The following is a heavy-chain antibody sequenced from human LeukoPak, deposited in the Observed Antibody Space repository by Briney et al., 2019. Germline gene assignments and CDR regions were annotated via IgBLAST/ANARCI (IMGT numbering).Heavy chain of an antibody. CDR3: ARDTNVCPGDY. V-gene: IGHV3-7*01. J-gene: IGHJ4*02. Sequence: QTGGSLTLACALSGFTFSRYWMTWVRQAPGRGLEWVANIKKDGRIKAYVDSVKGRFTICRDNAKNSVYLQMNSLTTEATAIYYCARDTNVCPGDYWGQGTLVTVSS. D-gene: IGHD5/OR15-5a*01. CDR2: IKKDGRIK. CDR1: GFTFSRYW.